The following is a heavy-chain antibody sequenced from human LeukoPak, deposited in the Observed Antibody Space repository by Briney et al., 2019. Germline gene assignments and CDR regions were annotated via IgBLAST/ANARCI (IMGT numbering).Heavy chain of an antibody. D-gene: IGHD3-22*01. V-gene: IGHV3-7*01. CDR1: GFTFNGYW. CDR3: ARFGVPDSSGTSSQH. CDR2: LNQDGSEK. J-gene: IGHJ1*01. Sequence: PGGSLRLSCAASGFTFNGYWMSWVRQAPGKGLEWVANLNQDGSEKYYVDSVRGRFTISRDNAKNSLYLQMNTLRAEDTAVYYCARFGVPDSSGTSSQHWGQGTLVTVSS.